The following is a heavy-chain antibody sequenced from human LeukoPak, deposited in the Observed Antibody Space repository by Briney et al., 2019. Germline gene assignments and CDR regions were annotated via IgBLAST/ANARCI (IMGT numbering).Heavy chain of an antibody. D-gene: IGHD3-3*01. CDR2: IYYSGST. V-gene: IGHV4-30-4*08. CDR3: ARRADFWSGYYINNWFDP. Sequence: PSETLSLTCTVSGGSISSGDYYWSWIRQPPGKGLEWIGYIYYSGSTYYNPSLKSRVTISVDTSKNQFSLKLSSVTAADTAVYYCARRADFWSGYYINNWFDPWGQGTLVTASS. CDR1: GGSISSGDYY. J-gene: IGHJ5*02.